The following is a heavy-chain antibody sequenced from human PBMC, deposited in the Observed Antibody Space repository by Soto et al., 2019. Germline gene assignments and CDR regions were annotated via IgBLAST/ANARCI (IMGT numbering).Heavy chain of an antibody. CDR1: GYTFTSYD. CDR3: AREKTSYGMDV. J-gene: IGHJ6*02. CDR2: MKPNSGNT. Sequence: QVQLVQSGAEVKKPGASVKVSCKASGYTFTSYDINWVRQATGQGLEWMGWMKPNSGNTGYAQKFQGRVAMTRNTYISKAYMELSRRRSEDTAVYYCAREKTSYGMDVWGQGTTVTVSS. V-gene: IGHV1-8*01.